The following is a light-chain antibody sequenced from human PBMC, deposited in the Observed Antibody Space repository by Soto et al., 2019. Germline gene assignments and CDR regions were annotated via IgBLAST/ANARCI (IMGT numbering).Light chain of an antibody. J-gene: IGKJ2*01. Sequence: VVMTQSPLSLPVTLGQPASISCRSSQSLVHSGGNTYLNWFQQRPGQSPRRLIYEVSNRDSGVPDRFSGSGSGSDFTLKISRVEAEDVGIFFCMQGTHWPYTLGQGTKLEIK. CDR2: EVS. CDR3: MQGTHWPYT. CDR1: QSLVHSGGNTY. V-gene: IGKV2-30*02.